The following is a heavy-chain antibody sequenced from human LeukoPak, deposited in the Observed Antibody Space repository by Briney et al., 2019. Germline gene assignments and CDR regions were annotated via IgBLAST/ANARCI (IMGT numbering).Heavy chain of an antibody. D-gene: IGHD6-19*01. CDR1: GFTFSGYG. J-gene: IGHJ4*02. V-gene: IGHV3-30*02. CDR3: AKVPGYSSGNHYFDY. Sequence: GGSLRLSCAASGFTFSGYGMLWVRQAPGRGLEWVTFIQYDGNNKYYADSVKGRFTISRDNPKGTLFLQMNSLRPEDTAVYYCAKVPGYSSGNHYFDYWGQGTLVTVSS. CDR2: IQYDGNNK.